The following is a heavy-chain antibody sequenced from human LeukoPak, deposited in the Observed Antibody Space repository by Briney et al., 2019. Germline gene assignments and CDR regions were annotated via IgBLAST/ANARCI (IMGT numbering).Heavy chain of an antibody. CDR3: ARLPGGVTTYYYYMDV. CDR1: RYSFTSYW. J-gene: IGHJ6*03. V-gene: IGHV5-51*01. Sequence: GESLKISCKGSRYSFTSYWIGWVRQMPGKGLDWMGIIYPGDSDTRYSPSFQGQVTISADKSISTAYLQWSSLKASDTAMYYCARLPGGVTTYYYYMDVWGKGTTVTVSS. D-gene: IGHD4-11*01. CDR2: IYPGDSDT.